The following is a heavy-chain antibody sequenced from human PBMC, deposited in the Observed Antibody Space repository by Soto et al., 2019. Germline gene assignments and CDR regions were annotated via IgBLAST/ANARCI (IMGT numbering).Heavy chain of an antibody. V-gene: IGHV1-3*01. J-gene: IGHJ5*02. CDR2: INPDNGNT. CDR3: ARGIATGQLDP. CDR1: GYTFTRYT. D-gene: IGHD2-15*01. Sequence: ASVKVSCKASGYTFTRYTMNWVRQAPGQRLEWMGWINPDNGNTKSSQKFQDRVIITRDTSASTAYMDLSSLRSEDTAVYYCARGIATGQLDPWGEGTLVTVYS.